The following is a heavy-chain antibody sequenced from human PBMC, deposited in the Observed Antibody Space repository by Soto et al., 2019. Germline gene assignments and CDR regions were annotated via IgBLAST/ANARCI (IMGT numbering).Heavy chain of an antibody. J-gene: IGHJ4*02. D-gene: IGHD2-2*01. V-gene: IGHV4-39*01. CDR1: GGSISSSSYY. CDR2: IYYSGST. CDR3: ARQPAVVPAAIGQGWGDFDY. Sequence: SETLSLTCTVSGGSISSSSYYWGWIRQPPGKGLEWIGSIYYSGSTYYNPSLKSRVTISVDTSKNQFSLKLSSVTAADTAVYYCARQPAVVPAAIGQGWGDFDYWGQGTLVTVSS.